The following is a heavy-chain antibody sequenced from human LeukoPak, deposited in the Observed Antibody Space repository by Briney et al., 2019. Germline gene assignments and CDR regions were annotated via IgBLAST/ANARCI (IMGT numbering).Heavy chain of an antibody. V-gene: IGHV3-48*03. D-gene: IGHD3-10*01. CDR3: ARAMVRGVIDDY. CDR1: GFTFSSYE. J-gene: IGHJ4*02. CDR2: ISSSGSTI. Sequence: GGSLRLSCAASGFTFSSYEMNWVRQAPGKGLEWVSYISSSGSTIYYADCVKGRFTISRDNAKNSLYLQMNSLRAEDTAVYYCARAMVRGVIDDYWGQGTLVTVSS.